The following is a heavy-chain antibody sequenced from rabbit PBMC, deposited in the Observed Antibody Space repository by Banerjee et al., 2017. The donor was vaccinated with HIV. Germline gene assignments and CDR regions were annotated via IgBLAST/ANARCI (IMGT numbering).Heavy chain of an antibody. V-gene: IGHV1S43*01. J-gene: IGHJ4*01. CDR1: GVSFSSGYD. Sequence: QQQLVESGGGLVKPGASLTLTCKASGVSFSSGYDMCWVRQAPGKGLEWIGITYPGKGTTDYANWVNGRFTISSDNAQNTVDLQMNSLTAADTATYFCGRGGLVPYYFTLWGPGTLVTVS. CDR3: GRGGLVPYYFTL. CDR2: TYPGKGTT. D-gene: IGHD1-1*01.